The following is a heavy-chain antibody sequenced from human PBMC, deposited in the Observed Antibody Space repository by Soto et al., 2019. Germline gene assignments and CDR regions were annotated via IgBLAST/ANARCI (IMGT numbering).Heavy chain of an antibody. CDR3: ARSSGGNFGIIIEGSNWFDP. CDR1: GDTFTSYY. V-gene: IGHV1-46*01. Sequence: QVRLVQSGAEVRRPGASVKVSCKAPGDTFTSYYLNWVRQAPGQGLEWMGVINPHGGSTKYAQKSQGRATMNRDTSRSTVYMELRSLRSAETAIYYCARSSGGNFGIIIEGSNWFDPWGQGTLVTVSS. J-gene: IGHJ5*02. CDR2: INPHGGST. D-gene: IGHD3-3*01.